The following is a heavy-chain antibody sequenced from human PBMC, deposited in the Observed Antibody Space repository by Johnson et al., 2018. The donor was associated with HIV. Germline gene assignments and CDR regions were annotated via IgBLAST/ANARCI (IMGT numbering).Heavy chain of an antibody. D-gene: IGHD6-13*01. J-gene: IGHJ3*02. CDR1: GFTFSNAW. Sequence: VQLVESGGGLVQPGGSLRLSCAASGFTFSNAWMTWVRQAPGKGLEWVGRIKSKTDGGTTDYAAPVKGRFTISRDDSKNTLYLQMNSLRAEDTAVYYCASPRPSSGIAAAGYAFDIWGQGTMVTVSS. CDR3: ASPRPSSGIAAAGYAFDI. CDR2: IKSKTDGGTT. V-gene: IGHV3-15*01.